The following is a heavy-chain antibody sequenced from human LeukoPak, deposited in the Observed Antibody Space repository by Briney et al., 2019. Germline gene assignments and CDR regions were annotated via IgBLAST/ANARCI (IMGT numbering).Heavy chain of an antibody. D-gene: IGHD6-25*01. Sequence: GGSLRLSCAASGFTVSSNYMSWVRQAPGKGLEWVSVIYSGGSTYYADSVKGRFTVSRDNSKNTLYLQMNSLRAEDTAVYYCARESGGAAGFDPWGQGTLVTVSS. CDR3: ARESGGAAGFDP. CDR1: GFTVSSNY. CDR2: IYSGGST. J-gene: IGHJ5*02. V-gene: IGHV3-53*01.